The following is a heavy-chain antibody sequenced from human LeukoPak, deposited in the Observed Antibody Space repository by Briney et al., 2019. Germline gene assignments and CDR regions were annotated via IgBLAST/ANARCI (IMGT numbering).Heavy chain of an antibody. CDR1: GGSINSYH. V-gene: IGHV4-4*07. J-gene: IGHJ4*02. CDR3: ARDPYGVEGKNYFDC. CDR2: IYTSGST. Sequence: SETLSLTCTVSGGSINSYHWSWIRQPAGKGLEWMGRIYTSGSTNYNPSLKSRVTMSVDTSKNQFSLKLSSVTAADTAIYYCARDPYGVEGKNYFDCWGQGTLVTVSS. D-gene: IGHD4-17*01.